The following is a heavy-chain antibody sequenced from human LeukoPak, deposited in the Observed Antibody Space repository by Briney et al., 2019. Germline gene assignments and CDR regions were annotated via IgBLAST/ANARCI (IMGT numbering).Heavy chain of an antibody. CDR3: ARASHDYGDYSHFDY. J-gene: IGHJ4*02. CDR1: GGSISSYY. Sequence: SETLSLTCTVSGGSISSYYWSWIRQPAGKGLEWIGRIYTSGSTNYNPSLKTRVTISVDKSKNQFSLKLSSVIAADTAVYYCARASHDYGDYSHFDYWGQGTLVTVSS. V-gene: IGHV4-4*07. CDR2: IYTSGST. D-gene: IGHD4-17*01.